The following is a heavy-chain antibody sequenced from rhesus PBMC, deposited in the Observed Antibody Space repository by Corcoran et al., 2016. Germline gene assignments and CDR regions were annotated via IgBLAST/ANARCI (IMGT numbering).Heavy chain of an antibody. CDR3: ARTSPGYYYDRGYYTPYGDSDAFAF. CDR1: GGSISDDYY. Sequence: QVQLQESGPGLVKPSETLSLTCAVSGGSISDDYYWSGIRQPPGKGLEWIGYIYGRGGGTNYNPSLKNRVTISIDTSKNQFSLKLSSLAAADTAVYYCARTSPGYYYDRGYYTPYGDSDAFAFWSQGLRVTVSS. V-gene: IGHV4-106*01. CDR2: IYGRGGGT. D-gene: IGHD3-28*01. J-gene: IGHJ3*01.